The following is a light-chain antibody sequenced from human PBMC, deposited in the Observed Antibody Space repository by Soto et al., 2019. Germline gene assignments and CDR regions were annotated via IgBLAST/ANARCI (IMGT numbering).Light chain of an antibody. V-gene: IGKV1-39*01. J-gene: IGKJ2*01. CDR3: QQGYRTPYT. CDR2: AAS. CDR1: QTIANY. Sequence: DIQMTQSPSSLSASLGDRVTISCRASQTIANYLHWYQQESGRAPRLLIYAASSLQTGVPSRFRGSGSGTDFTLTITGLQPEDFATYFCQQGYRTPYTFGQGTNLEIK.